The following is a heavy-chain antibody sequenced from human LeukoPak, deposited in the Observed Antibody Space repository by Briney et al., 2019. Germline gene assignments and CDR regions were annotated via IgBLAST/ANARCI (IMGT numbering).Heavy chain of an antibody. CDR1: GFTFSSYA. V-gene: IGHV3-23*01. CDR2: ISGSGGST. CDR3: AKAKYYYDISGPPYDY. Sequence: GGSLRLSCAASGFTFSSYAMSWVRQAPGKGLEWVSAISGSGGSTYYADSVKGRFTISRDNSKNTLYLQMSSLRAEDTAVYYCAKAKYYYDISGPPYDYWGQGTLVTVSS. D-gene: IGHD3-22*01. J-gene: IGHJ4*02.